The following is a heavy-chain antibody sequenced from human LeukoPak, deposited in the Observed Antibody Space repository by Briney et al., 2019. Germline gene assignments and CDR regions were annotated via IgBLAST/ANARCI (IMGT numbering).Heavy chain of an antibody. D-gene: IGHD6-19*01. J-gene: IGHJ4*02. CDR1: GYSFTSYW. Sequence: GESLQISCKASGYSFTSYWIGWVRQMPGKGLEWMGIIYPSDSDTRYSPSFQGQVTISVDKSITTAYLQWSSLKASDTAMYYCARHVGSSGWYVWGQGTLVTVSP. CDR3: ARHVGSSGWYV. CDR2: IYPSDSDT. V-gene: IGHV5-51*01.